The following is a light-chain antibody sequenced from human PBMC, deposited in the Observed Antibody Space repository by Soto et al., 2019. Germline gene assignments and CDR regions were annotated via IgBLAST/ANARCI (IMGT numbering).Light chain of an antibody. CDR2: EVS. J-gene: IGLJ1*01. Sequence: QSVLTQPASVSGSPGQSITISCTGTSSDVGGYNYVSWYQQHPGKAPKLIIYEVSNRPSGVSNRFSGSKSGNTASLTISGLQAEDEDDYYCNSYTSKSTGVFGTETKLTVL. V-gene: IGLV2-14*01. CDR1: SSDVGGYNY. CDR3: NSYTSKSTGV.